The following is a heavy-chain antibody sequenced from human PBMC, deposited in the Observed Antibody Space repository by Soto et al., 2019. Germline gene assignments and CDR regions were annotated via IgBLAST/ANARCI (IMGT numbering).Heavy chain of an antibody. CDR3: AATRDLRYFDWLLYPFDY. D-gene: IGHD3-9*01. V-gene: IGHV4-34*01. CDR2: INHSGST. Sequence: PSETLSLTCAVYGGSFSGYYWSWIRQPPGKGLEWIGEINHSGSTNYNPSLKSRVTISVDTSKNQFSLKLSPVTAADTAVYYCAATRDLRYFDWLLYPFDYWGQGTLVTVSS. J-gene: IGHJ4*02. CDR1: GGSFSGYY.